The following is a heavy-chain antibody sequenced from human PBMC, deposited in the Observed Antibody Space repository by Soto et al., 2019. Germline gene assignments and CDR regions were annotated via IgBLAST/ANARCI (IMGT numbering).Heavy chain of an antibody. CDR1: GFTFSSYA. D-gene: IGHD3-10*01. CDR3: AKDRAGRITMVRDPLDY. V-gene: IGHV3-23*01. J-gene: IGHJ4*02. CDR2: ISGSGGST. Sequence: GSLRLSCAASGFTFSSYAMSWVRQAPGKGLEWVSAISGSGGSTYYADSVKGRFTISRDNSKNTLYLQMNSLRAEDTAVYYCAKDRAGRITMVRDPLDYWGQGTLVTVSS.